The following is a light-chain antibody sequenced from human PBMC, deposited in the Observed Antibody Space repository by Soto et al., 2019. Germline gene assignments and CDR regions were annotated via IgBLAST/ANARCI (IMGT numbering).Light chain of an antibody. CDR1: QSISTY. CDR3: QHGYSTPLT. Sequence: DIQMTQSPSSLSASVGDRVTITCRASQSISTYLHWYQQKPGKAPNLLIYAASTLQSGVPSRFSGSGSGTDFTLTISSLQPEDFATYSCQHGYSTPLTVGGGTKVDIK. J-gene: IGKJ4*01. CDR2: AAS. V-gene: IGKV1-39*01.